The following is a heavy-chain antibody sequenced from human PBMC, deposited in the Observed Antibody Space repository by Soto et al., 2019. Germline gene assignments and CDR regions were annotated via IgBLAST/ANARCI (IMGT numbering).Heavy chain of an antibody. J-gene: IGHJ6*02. CDR1: GGSISSSSYY. D-gene: IGHD4-17*01. CDR2: IYYSGST. Sequence: QLQLQESGPGLVKPSETLSLTCTVSGGSISSSSYYWGWIRQPPGKGLEWIGSIYYSGSTYYNPSLKSRVTISVDTSKNQFSLKLSSVTAADTAVYYCARQWGGGGYDYGDYGLFGGMDVWGQGTTVTVSS. V-gene: IGHV4-39*01. CDR3: ARQWGGGGYDYGDYGLFGGMDV.